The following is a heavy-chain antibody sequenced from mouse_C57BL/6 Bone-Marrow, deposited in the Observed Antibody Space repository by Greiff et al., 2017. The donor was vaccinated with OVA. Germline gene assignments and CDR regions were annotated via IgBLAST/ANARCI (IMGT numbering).Heavy chain of an antibody. V-gene: IGHV1-64*01. CDR1: GYTFTGYW. D-gene: IGHD1-1*01. CDR2: IHPNSGST. Sequence: VQLQQPGAELVKPGASVKLSCKASGYTFTGYWMHWVKQRPGQGLEWIGMIHPNSGSTNYNEKFKSKATLTVDKSSSTAYMQLSSLTSEDSAVYYCARDYGSSYDWFAYWGQGTLVTVSA. J-gene: IGHJ3*01. CDR3: ARDYGSSYDWFAY.